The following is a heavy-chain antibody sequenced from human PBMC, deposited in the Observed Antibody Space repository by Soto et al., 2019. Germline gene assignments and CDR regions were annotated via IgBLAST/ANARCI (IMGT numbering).Heavy chain of an antibody. CDR3: ARGGVGGYYGMDV. J-gene: IGHJ6*02. CDR1: GYTFTSYC. CDR2: ISAYNGNT. Sequence: WASGNVSFESSGYTFTSYCISWVRQAPGQGLECMGWISAYNGNTNYAQKLQGRVTMTTDTSTSTAYMELRSLRSDDTAVYYCARGGVGGYYGMDVWGQGTTVTVSS. V-gene: IGHV1-18*01. D-gene: IGHD2-8*01.